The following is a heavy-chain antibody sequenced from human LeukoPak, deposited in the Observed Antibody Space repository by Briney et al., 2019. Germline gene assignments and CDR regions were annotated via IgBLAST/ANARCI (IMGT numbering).Heavy chain of an antibody. V-gene: IGHV3-21*01. D-gene: IGHD2-21*02. Sequence: GGSLRLSCAASGFTFSSYSMKWVRQAPGKGLEWVSSISSSSSYIYYADSVKGRFTISRDNAKNSLYLRMNSLRAEDTAVYYCARDGTYCGGDCYRRYFDLWGRGTLVTVSS. CDR3: ARDGTYCGGDCYRRYFDL. CDR1: GFTFSSYS. J-gene: IGHJ2*01. CDR2: ISSSSSYI.